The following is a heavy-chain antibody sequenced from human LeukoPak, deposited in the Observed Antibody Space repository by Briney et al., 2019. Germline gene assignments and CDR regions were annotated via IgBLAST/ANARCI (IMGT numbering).Heavy chain of an antibody. V-gene: IGHV1-18*01. Sequence: GASVKVSCKASGYTFTSYGISWVRQAPGQGLEWMGWISAYNGNTNYAQKLQGRVTMTTDTSTSTAYMELRSLRSDDTAVYYCARPRTGYVNYWYFDLWGRGTLVTVSS. CDR1: GYTFTSYG. CDR2: ISAYNGNT. J-gene: IGHJ2*01. D-gene: IGHD3-16*01. CDR3: ARPRTGYVNYWYFDL.